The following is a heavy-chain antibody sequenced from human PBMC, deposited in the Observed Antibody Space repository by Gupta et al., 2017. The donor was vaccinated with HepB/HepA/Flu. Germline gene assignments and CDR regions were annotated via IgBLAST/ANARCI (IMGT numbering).Heavy chain of an antibody. CDR3: ARSTLTTERINFDS. CDR1: DGSLSGYY. CDR2: VNHRGFA. Sequence: QVQLQQWGAGPLKPSETLSLTCGVSDGSLSGYYWSWIRQSPGKGLQWLGGVNHRGFADYSPSLQSRLIISADTSKNHFSLKVTSVTVADTAVYYRARSTLTTERINFDSWGQGTLVTVSS. D-gene: IGHD4/OR15-4a*01. V-gene: IGHV4-34*01. J-gene: IGHJ5*01.